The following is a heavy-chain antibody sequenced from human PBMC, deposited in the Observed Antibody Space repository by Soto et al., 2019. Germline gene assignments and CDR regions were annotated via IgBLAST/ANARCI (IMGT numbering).Heavy chain of an antibody. Sequence: TVSGFSLSNARMGVSWIRQPPGKALEWLAHIFSNDEKSYSTSLKSRLTISKDTSKSQVVLTMTNMDPVDTATYYCARIQDSSSPFDYWGQGTLVTVSS. CDR1: GFSLSNARMG. J-gene: IGHJ4*02. D-gene: IGHD6-6*01. V-gene: IGHV2-26*01. CDR2: IFSNDEK. CDR3: ARIQDSSSPFDY.